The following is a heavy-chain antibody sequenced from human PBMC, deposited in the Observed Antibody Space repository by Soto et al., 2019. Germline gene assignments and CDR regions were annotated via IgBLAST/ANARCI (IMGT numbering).Heavy chain of an antibody. D-gene: IGHD4-17*01. CDR1: GGTFSSYA. CDR2: IIPIFGTA. Sequence: QVQLVQSGAEVKKPGSSVKVSCKASGGTFSSYAISWVRQAPGQGLEWMGGIIPIFGTANYAQKFQGRVTITADESTSPADMELSSLRSGDTAVYYCARGSTLRWSDQADFDYWGQGTLVTVSS. CDR3: ARGSTLRWSDQADFDY. J-gene: IGHJ4*02. V-gene: IGHV1-69*12.